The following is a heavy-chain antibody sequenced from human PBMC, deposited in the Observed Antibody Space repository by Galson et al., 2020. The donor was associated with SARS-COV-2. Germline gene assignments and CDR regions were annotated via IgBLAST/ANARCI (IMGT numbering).Heavy chain of an antibody. D-gene: IGHD2-2*01. CDR3: ASGIVVVPAAPLVY. CDR1: GYTFTSYG. J-gene: IGHJ4*02. V-gene: IGHV1-18*01. CDR2: ISAYNGNT. Sequence: ASVKVSCTASGYTFTSYGISWVRQAPGQGLEWMGWISAYNGNTNYAQKLQGRVTMTTDTSTSTAYMELRSLRSDDTAVYYCASGIVVVPAAPLVYWGQGTLVTVSS.